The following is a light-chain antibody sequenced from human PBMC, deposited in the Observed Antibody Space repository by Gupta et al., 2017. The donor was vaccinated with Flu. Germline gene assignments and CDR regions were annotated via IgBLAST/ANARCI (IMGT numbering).Light chain of an antibody. Sequence: QSVLPPPSSASGTPGPRVPIPCSGSSFNIGSKAVNWYQQLPGSAPKLLIYTDNQRPSGVPDRFSGSKSGTSAPLAISGLQSEDEADYYCAGWDESLNGVVFGGGTKLTVL. CDR1: SFNIGSKA. CDR2: TDN. V-gene: IGLV1-44*01. CDR3: AGWDESLNGVV. J-gene: IGLJ2*01.